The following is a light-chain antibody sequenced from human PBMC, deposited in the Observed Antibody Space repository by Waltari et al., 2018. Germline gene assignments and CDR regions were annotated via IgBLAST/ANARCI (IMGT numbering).Light chain of an antibody. Sequence: SFRASQSVSSYVAWYQQKPGQAPRLLIYDASNRATGIPARFSGSGSGTDFTLTISSLEPEDFAVYYCQQRSNWPITFGQGTRLEIK. CDR1: QSVSSY. V-gene: IGKV3-11*01. J-gene: IGKJ5*01. CDR3: QQRSNWPIT. CDR2: DAS.